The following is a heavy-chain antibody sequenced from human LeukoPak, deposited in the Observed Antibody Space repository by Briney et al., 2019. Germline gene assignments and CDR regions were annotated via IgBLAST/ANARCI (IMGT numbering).Heavy chain of an antibody. CDR3: AKGSLHYYDTSGYYS. V-gene: IGHV3-23*01. J-gene: IGHJ4*02. CDR1: GFTFSSYS. D-gene: IGHD3-22*01. Sequence: GSLRLSCAASGFTFSSYSMNWVRQAPGKGLEWVSGISGSDGDTYYADSVKGRFTISRDNSKNTLYLQMSSLRVEDTAVYYCAKGSLHYYDTSGYYSWGQGTLVTVSS. CDR2: ISGSDGDT.